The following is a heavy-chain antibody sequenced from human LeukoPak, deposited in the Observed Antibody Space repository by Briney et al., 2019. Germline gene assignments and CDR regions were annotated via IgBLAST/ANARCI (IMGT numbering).Heavy chain of an antibody. CDR3: ARDKSLRGRWYGNDD. Sequence: PSEPLSLTCTVSGGSLGTYFWSWIRQSPGEGLEWIGFTGGTNYNPSLKSRVSISVDTSKNQFSLLLSSVTAADTAVYYCARDKSLRGRWYGNDDWGQGAQVTVSS. J-gene: IGHJ4*02. CDR2: TGGT. V-gene: IGHV4-59*01. CDR1: GGSLGTYF. D-gene: IGHD6-13*01.